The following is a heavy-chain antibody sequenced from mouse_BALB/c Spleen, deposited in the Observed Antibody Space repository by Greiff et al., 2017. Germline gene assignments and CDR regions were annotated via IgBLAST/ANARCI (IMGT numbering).Heavy chain of an antibody. CDR2: IWAGGST. V-gene: IGHV2-9*02. Sequence: VKVEESGPGLVAPSQSLSITCTVSGFSLTSYGVHWVRQPPGKGLEWLGVIWAGGSTNYNSALMSRLSISKDNSKSQVFLKMNSLQTNDTAMYYCARLYYGKIEDYWGQGTSVTVSS. CDR1: GFSLTSYG. CDR3: ARLYYGKIEDY. D-gene: IGHD2-1*01. J-gene: IGHJ4*01.